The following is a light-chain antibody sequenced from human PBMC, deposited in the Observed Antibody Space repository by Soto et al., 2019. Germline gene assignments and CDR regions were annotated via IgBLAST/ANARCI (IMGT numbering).Light chain of an antibody. J-gene: IGKJ1*01. V-gene: IGKV1-5*01. CDR1: RSTSDW. CDR2: HAS. CDR3: QHYNSYGT. Sequence: DIQMTQSPSTLSASVGDRVTITCRASRSTSDWLAWYQQTPGNANQILIYHASRLRSGVSWWFSGSAAGTEFTLTITSVQPDDFATYCCQHYNSYGTFGQGTKVDIK.